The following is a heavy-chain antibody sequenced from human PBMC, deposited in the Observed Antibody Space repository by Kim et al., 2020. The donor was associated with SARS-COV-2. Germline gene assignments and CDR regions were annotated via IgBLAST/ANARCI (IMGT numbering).Heavy chain of an antibody. D-gene: IGHD1-26*01. J-gene: IGHJ4*02. V-gene: IGHV4-59*08. CDR3: ARQSSDYVFDY. Sequence: TPHNPPLKSRVPVSVDQSKIQVSLKLTSVTAADTAVYYCARQSSDYVFDYWGQGILVTVSS. CDR2: T.